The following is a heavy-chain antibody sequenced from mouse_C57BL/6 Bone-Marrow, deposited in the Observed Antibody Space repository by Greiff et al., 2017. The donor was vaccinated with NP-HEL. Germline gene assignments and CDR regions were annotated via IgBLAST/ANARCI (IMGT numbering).Heavy chain of an antibody. J-gene: IGHJ4*01. Sequence: VQLQQPGAELVKPGASVKLSCKASGYTFTSYWMHWVKQRPGRGLEWIGRIDPNSGGPKYNEKFKSKATLTVDKPSSTAYMQLSSLTSEYSAVYYCARVITTRDYYAMDYWGQGTSVTFSS. V-gene: IGHV1-72*01. D-gene: IGHD2-4*01. CDR1: GYTFTSYW. CDR3: ARVITTRDYYAMDY. CDR2: IDPNSGGP.